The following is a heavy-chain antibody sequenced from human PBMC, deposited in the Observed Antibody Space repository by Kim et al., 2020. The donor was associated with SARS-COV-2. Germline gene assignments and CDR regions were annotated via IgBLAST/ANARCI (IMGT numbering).Heavy chain of an antibody. CDR1: GGSISSGGYS. V-gene: IGHV4-30-2*01. J-gene: IGHJ4*02. CDR2: IYHSGST. Sequence: SETLSLTCAVSGGSISSGGYSWSWIRQPPGKGLEWIGYIYHSGSTYYNPSLKSRVTISVDRSKNQFSLKLSSVTAADTAVYYCARAVVVVAATPAYYFDYWGQGTLVTVSS. D-gene: IGHD2-15*01. CDR3: ARAVVVVAATPAYYFDY.